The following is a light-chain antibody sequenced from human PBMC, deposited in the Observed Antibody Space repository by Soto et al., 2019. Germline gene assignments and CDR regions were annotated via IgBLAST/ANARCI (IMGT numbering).Light chain of an antibody. J-gene: IGKJ2*01. CDR3: HQYYRTPYT. CDR1: QGVLYTSNNKNY. CDR2: WAS. V-gene: IGKV4-1*01. Sequence: DIVMTQSPDSLSVSLGERATINCKSSQGVLYTSNNKNYLAWYQQKPGQPPKLLIYWASTRESVVPDRFSGSGSGADFTLTINSLQAEDVAVYFCHQYYRTPYTFGQGTKLEIK.